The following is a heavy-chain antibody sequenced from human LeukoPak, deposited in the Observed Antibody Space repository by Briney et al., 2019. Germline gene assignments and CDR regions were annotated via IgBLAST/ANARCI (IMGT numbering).Heavy chain of an antibody. CDR1: GYTFTSYY. Sequence: ASVKVSCKASGYTFTSYYMHWVRQAPGQGLEWMEIINPSGGSTSYAQKFQGRVTMTRDTSTSTVYMELSSLRSEDTAVYYCAREGEYDFWSGYPIDYWGQGTLVTVSS. J-gene: IGHJ4*02. CDR2: INPSGGST. V-gene: IGHV1-46*01. D-gene: IGHD3-3*01. CDR3: AREGEYDFWSGYPIDY.